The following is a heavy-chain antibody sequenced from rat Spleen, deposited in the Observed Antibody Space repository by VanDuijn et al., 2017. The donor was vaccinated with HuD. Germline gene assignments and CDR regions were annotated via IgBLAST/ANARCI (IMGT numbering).Heavy chain of an antibody. CDR3: ARWKYTTDWFAY. V-gene: IGHV2-15*01. D-gene: IGHD1-6*01. J-gene: IGHJ2*01. Sequence: QVQLKESGPGLVQPSQTLSLTCTVSGFSLFSYTVSWVRQPPGKGLEWMGGIWGDGSTDYNSALKSRLSINRDTSKSQVFLKMNNLQTEDTAIYFCARWKYTTDWFAYWGQGVMVTVSS. CDR1: GFSLFSYT. CDR2: IWGDGST.